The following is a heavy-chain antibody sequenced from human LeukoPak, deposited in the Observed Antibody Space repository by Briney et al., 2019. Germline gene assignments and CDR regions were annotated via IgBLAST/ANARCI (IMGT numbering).Heavy chain of an antibody. J-gene: IGHJ5*02. V-gene: IGHV4-38-2*01. CDR2: IYHSGST. D-gene: IGHD6-6*01. CDR3: ARQAIAARPSWFDP. CDR1: GYSISSGYY. Sequence: SETLSLTCAVSGYSISSGYYWGWIRPPPGKGLEWIGSIYHSGSTYYNPSLKSRVTISVDTSKNQFSLKLSSVTAADTAVYYCARQAIAARPSWFDPWGQGTLVTVSS.